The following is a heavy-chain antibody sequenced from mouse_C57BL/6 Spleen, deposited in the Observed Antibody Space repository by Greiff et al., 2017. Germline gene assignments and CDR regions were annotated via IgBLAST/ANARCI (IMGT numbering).Heavy chain of an antibody. CDR2: IYPRSGNT. J-gene: IGHJ3*01. V-gene: IGHV1-81*01. D-gene: IGHD2-4*01. CDR1: GYTFTSYG. CDR3: ARGYYDSFFAY. Sequence: VQVVESGAELARPGASVKLSCKASGYTFTSYGISWVKQRTGQGLEWIGEIYPRSGNTYYNEKFKGKATLTADKSSSTAYMVLRSLTSEDSAVYFCARGYYDSFFAYWGQGTLVTVSA.